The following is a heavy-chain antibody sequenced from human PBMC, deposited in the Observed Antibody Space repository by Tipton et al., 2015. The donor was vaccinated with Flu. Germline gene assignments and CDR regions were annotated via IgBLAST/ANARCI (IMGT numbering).Heavy chain of an antibody. CDR2: IYYSGST. J-gene: IGHJ4*02. V-gene: IGHV4-31*03. Sequence: TLSLTCTVSGGSISSGGYYWSWIRQHPGKGLEWIGYIYYSGSTYYNPSLKSRVTISVDTSKNQFSLKLSSVTAADTAVYYCARDSSLPSQYYFDHWGQGTLVTVSS. CDR3: ARDSSLPSQYYFDH. CDR1: GGSISSGGYY. D-gene: IGHD6-13*01.